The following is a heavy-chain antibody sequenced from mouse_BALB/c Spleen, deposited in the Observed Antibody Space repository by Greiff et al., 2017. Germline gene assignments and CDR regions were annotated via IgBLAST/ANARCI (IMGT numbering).Heavy chain of an antibody. CDR2: IDPENGDT. V-gene: IGHV14-4*02. J-gene: IGHJ4*01. CDR3: TAPYDGYSYYYAMDD. CDR1: GFNIKDYY. Sequence: VQLQQSGAELVRSGASVKLSCTASGFNIKDYYMHWVKQRPEQGLEWIGWIDPENGDTEYAPKFQGKATMTADTSSNTAYLQLSSLTSEDTAVYYCTAPYDGYSYYYAMDDWGQGTSVTVSS. D-gene: IGHD2-3*01.